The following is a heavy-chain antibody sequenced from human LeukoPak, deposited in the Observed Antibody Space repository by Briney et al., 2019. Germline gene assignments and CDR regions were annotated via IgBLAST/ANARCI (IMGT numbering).Heavy chain of an antibody. D-gene: IGHD4-17*01. CDR2: IDHSDSYT. CDR3: ARPGATTVTNDSYGMDV. CDR1: GYGFTSYW. J-gene: IGHJ6*02. Sequence: AASLQISTKGAGYGFTSYWICWVRQMPRQGLEGMGRIDHSDSYTNSSHSFQGHVTISADKSISTAYLQWSSLKASNTAMYYCARPGATTVTNDSYGMDVGGQGTTVTVS. V-gene: IGHV5-10-1*01.